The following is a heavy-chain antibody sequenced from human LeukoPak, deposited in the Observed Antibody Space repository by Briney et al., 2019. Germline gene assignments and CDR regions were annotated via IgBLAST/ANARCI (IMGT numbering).Heavy chain of an antibody. Sequence: PSETLSLTCTVSGGSISSGGYYWSWIRQHPGKGLEWIGYIYYSGSTYYNPSLKSRVTISVDTSKNQFSLKPSSVTAADTAVYYCARVGVVAATLDNWFDPWGQGTLVTVSS. CDR3: ARVGVVAATLDNWFDP. D-gene: IGHD2-15*01. CDR2: IYYSGST. CDR1: GGSISSGGYY. J-gene: IGHJ5*02. V-gene: IGHV4-31*03.